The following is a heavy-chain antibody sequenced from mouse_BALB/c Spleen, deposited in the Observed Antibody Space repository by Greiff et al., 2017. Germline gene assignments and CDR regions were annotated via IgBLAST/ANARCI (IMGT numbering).Heavy chain of an antibody. J-gene: IGHJ3*01. D-gene: IGHD2-10*02. CDR1: GFTFSSFG. V-gene: IGHV5-17*02. CDR3: ARSYGQMPFAY. Sequence: EVKVVESGGGLVQPGGSRKLSCAASGFTFSSFGMHWVRQAPEKGLEWVAYISSGSITIYYADTVKGRFTISRDNPKNTLFLQMTSLRSEDTAMYYCARSYGQMPFAYWGQGTLVTVSA. CDR2: ISSGSITI.